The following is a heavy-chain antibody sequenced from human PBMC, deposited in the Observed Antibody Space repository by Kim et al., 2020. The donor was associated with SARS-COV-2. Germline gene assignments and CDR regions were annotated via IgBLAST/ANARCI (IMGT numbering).Heavy chain of an antibody. CDR2: ISGSGGST. CDR3: AKPQLGYYDSSGERFYAFDI. Sequence: GGSLRLSCAASGFTFSSYAMSWVRQAPGKGLEWVSAISGSGGSTYYADSVKGRFTISRDNSKNTLYLQMNSLRAEDTAVYYCAKPQLGYYDSSGERFYAFDIWGQGTMVTVSS. D-gene: IGHD3-22*01. J-gene: IGHJ3*02. V-gene: IGHV3-23*01. CDR1: GFTFSSYA.